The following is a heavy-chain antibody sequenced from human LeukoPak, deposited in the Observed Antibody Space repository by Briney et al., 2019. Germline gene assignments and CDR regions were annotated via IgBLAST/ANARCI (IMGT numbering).Heavy chain of an antibody. J-gene: IGHJ5*02. CDR2: INPNSGGT. Sequence: GASVKVSCKASGYTFTGYYIHWVRQAPGQGLEWTGWINPNSGGTNYAQKFQGRVTMTRDTSINTAYMEVSRLRSDDTAVYYCAREPVVLVPAAIFNWFDPWGQGTLVTVSS. CDR3: AREPVVLVPAAIFNWFDP. D-gene: IGHD2-2*01. V-gene: IGHV1-2*02. CDR1: GYTFTGYY.